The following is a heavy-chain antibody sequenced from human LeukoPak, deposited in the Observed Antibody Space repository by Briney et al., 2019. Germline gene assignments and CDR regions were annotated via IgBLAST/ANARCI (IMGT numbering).Heavy chain of an antibody. J-gene: IGHJ3*02. V-gene: IGHV1-24*01. Sequence: ASVKVSCKVSGYTLTELSMHWVRQAPGKGLEWMGGFDPEDGETIYAQKFQGRVTMTEDTSTDTAYMELSSRRSEDTAVYYCATIVVVIAIQAGAFDIWGQGTMVTVSS. CDR2: FDPEDGET. CDR1: GYTLTELS. D-gene: IGHD2-21*01. CDR3: ATIVVVIAIQAGAFDI.